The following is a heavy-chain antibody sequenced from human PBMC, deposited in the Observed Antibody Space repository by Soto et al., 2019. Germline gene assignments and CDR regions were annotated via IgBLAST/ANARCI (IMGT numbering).Heavy chain of an antibody. CDR3: ARDILRGNSGDDY. D-gene: IGHD5-12*01. CDR2: IYYSGST. CDR1: GGSVSSGSYY. Sequence: SETLSLTCTVSGGSVSSGSYYWSWIRQPPGKGLEWIGYIYYSGSTNYDPSLKSRVTISVDTSKNQFSLKLSSVTAADTAVYYCARDILRGNSGDDYWGQGTMVTVSS. V-gene: IGHV4-61*01. J-gene: IGHJ4*02.